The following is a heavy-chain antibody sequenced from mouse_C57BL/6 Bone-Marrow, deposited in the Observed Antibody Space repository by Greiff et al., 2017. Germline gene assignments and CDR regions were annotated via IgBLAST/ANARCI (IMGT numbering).Heavy chain of an antibody. Sequence: EVHLVESGGGLVQPGGSLKLSCAASGFTFSDYYMYWVRQTPEKRLEWVAYISNGGGSTYYPDTVKGRFTISRDNAKNTLYLQMSRLKSEDTAMYYCARQGGNYGLYYFDYWGQGTTLTVSS. CDR3: ARQGGNYGLYYFDY. CDR2: ISNGGGST. CDR1: GFTFSDYY. J-gene: IGHJ2*01. D-gene: IGHD2-1*01. V-gene: IGHV5-12*01.